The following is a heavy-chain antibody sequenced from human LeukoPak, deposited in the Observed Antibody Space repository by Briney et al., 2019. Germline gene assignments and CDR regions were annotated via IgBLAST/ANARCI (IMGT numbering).Heavy chain of an antibody. Sequence: SETLSLTCAVYGGSFSGYYWSWIRQPPGKGLEWIGEINHSGSTNYNPSLKSRVTISVDTSKNQFSLKLSPVTAADTAVYYCARGPLGYCSSTSCRDAFDIWGQGTMVTVSS. CDR2: INHSGST. J-gene: IGHJ3*02. CDR1: GGSFSGYY. D-gene: IGHD2-2*01. CDR3: ARGPLGYCSSTSCRDAFDI. V-gene: IGHV4-34*01.